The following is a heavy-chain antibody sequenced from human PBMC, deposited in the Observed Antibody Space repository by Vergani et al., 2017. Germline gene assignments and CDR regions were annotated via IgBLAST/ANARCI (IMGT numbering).Heavy chain of an antibody. V-gene: IGHV3-72*01. J-gene: IGHJ4*02. Sequence: EVQVVESGGGLVQPGGSLRLSCAASGFIFSDHYMDWVRQAPGKGLEWVGRIRNKANDYTTQYAASVKGRFTISRDDSKSYLYLQMNSLRAEDTAVYYCAKVRVVSGSSPFDYWGQGTLVTVSS. CDR3: AKVRVVSGSSPFDY. CDR1: GFIFSDHY. D-gene: IGHD1-26*01. CDR2: IRNKANDYTT.